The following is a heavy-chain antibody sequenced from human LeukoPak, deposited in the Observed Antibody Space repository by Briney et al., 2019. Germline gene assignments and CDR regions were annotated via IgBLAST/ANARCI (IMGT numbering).Heavy chain of an antibody. V-gene: IGHV1-69*06. CDR3: ARGAGDGWYYFDY. J-gene: IGHJ4*02. CDR1: GGTFSSYA. CDR2: IIPIFGTA. Sequence: ALVKVSCKASGGTFSSYAISWVRQAPGQGLEWMGGIIPIFGTANCAQKFQGRVTITADKSTSTAYMELSSLRSEDTAVYYCARGAGDGWYYFDYWGQGTLVTVSS. D-gene: IGHD5-24*01.